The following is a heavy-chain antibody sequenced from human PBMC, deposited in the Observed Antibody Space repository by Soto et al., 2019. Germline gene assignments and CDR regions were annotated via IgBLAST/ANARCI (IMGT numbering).Heavy chain of an antibody. J-gene: IGHJ6*02. V-gene: IGHV3-23*01. D-gene: IGHD1-1*01. CDR1: GFTFSNSG. CDR2: IGPSGNT. CDR3: AKLLHNSYCTVMDD. Sequence: EVQLLESGGDLVQPGGSLRLVCAASGFTFSNSGMRWVRQAPGQGLEWVSSIGPSGNTYYSDAVKGRFTISRDISKNTLFLQMDSLRAEDTATYYCAKLLHNSYCTVMDDWGQGTTVTVSS.